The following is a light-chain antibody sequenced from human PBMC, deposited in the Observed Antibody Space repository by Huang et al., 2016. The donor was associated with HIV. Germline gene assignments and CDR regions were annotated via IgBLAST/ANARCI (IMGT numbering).Light chain of an antibody. CDR3: QHYNNWPYT. CDR2: GAS. V-gene: IGKV3-15*01. Sequence: EIVMTQSTATLSVSPGDRAILSCRASQSVGSPLAWYQQKPGQAPRLLIYGASTRAAGFPARFSARGSGTDFTLTISSLQSEDFAVYYCQHYNNWPYTFGQGTKLEIK. CDR1: QSVGSP. J-gene: IGKJ2*01.